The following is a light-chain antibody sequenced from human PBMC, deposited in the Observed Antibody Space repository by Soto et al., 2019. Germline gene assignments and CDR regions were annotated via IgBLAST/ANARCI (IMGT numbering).Light chain of an antibody. V-gene: IGKV1-5*02. Sequence: TQSPPTLSASLGDGYPIIFGASQSISSWLAWYQQKPGKAPKLLIYDASRLESGVPSRFGGSGSGTEFTLFISSLQPDDFAIYYCQQYDSCSGTFGQGTKVDI. CDR2: DAS. J-gene: IGKJ1*01. CDR3: QQYDSCSGT. CDR1: QSISSW.